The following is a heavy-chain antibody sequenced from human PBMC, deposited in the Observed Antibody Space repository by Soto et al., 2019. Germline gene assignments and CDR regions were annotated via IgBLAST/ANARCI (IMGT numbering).Heavy chain of an antibody. CDR3: ARADSGYEYYFDY. CDR2: IYYSGSI. V-gene: IGHV4-59*01. D-gene: IGHD5-12*01. J-gene: IGHJ4*02. Sequence: SETLSLTCTVSGGSISSYYWSWIRQPPGKGLEWIGYIYYSGSINYNPSLKSRVTISVDTSKNQFSLKLSSVTAADTAVYYCARADSGYEYYFDYWCQGTLVTVSS. CDR1: GGSISSYY.